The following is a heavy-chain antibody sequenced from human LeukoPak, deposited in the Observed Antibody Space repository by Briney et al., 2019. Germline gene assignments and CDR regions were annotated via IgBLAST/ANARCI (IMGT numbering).Heavy chain of an antibody. J-gene: IGHJ5*02. V-gene: IGHV3-23*01. D-gene: IGHD1-20*01. CDR2: ISGSGGST. CDR1: GFTFSSYA. CDR3: AKAGITGTTRSNWFDP. Sequence: PGGSLRLSCAASGFTFSSYAMSWVRQAPGKGLEWVSAISGSGGSTYYADSVKCRFTISRDNSKNTLYLQMNSLRAEDTAVYYCAKAGITGTTRSNWFDPWGQGTLVTVSS.